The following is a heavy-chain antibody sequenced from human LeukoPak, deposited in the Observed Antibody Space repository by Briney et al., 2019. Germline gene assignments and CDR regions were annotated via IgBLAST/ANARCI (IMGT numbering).Heavy chain of an antibody. CDR2: INNDGSST. Sequence: GGSLRLSCAASGFTFSSYWMHWVRQAPGKGPVWVSRINNDGSSTTYADSVKGRFTISRDDAKNTLYLQMNSLRAEDTAVYYCARGIVGATILSAYFDYWGQGTLVTVSS. D-gene: IGHD1-26*01. V-gene: IGHV3-74*01. CDR3: ARGIVGATILSAYFDY. CDR1: GFTFSSYW. J-gene: IGHJ4*02.